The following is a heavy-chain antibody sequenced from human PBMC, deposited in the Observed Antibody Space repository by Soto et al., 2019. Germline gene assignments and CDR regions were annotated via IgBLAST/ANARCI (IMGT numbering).Heavy chain of an antibody. CDR1: GFTFSSYS. CDR3: ARGSGQQLPTIGAFDI. D-gene: IGHD6-13*01. J-gene: IGHJ3*02. Sequence: GGSLRLSCAASGFTFSSYSMNWVRQAPGKGLEWVSSISSSSSYIYYADSVKGRFTISRDNAKNSLYLQMNSLRAEDTAVYYCARGSGQQLPTIGAFDIWGQGTMVTVSS. V-gene: IGHV3-21*01. CDR2: ISSSSSYI.